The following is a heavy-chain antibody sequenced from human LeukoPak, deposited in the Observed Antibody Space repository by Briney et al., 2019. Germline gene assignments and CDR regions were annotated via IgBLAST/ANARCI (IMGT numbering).Heavy chain of an antibody. CDR3: AKDRLVAVAGTYGGFDY. D-gene: IGHD6-19*01. J-gene: IGHJ4*02. V-gene: IGHV3-23*01. CDR1: GFTFSSYG. Sequence: GGSLRLSCAASGFTFSSYGMHWVRQAPGKGLEWVSAISGSGGSTYYADSVKGRFTISRDNSKNTLYLQMNSLRAEDTAVYYCAKDRLVAVAGTYGGFDYWGQGTLVTVSS. CDR2: ISGSGGST.